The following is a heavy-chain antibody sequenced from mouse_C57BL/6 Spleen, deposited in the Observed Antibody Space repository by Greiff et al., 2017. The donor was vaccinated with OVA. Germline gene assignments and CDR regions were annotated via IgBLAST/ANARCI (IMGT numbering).Heavy chain of an antibody. J-gene: IGHJ4*01. CDR2: IWSGEST. Sequence: QVQLKESGPGLVQPSQSLSITCTVSGFSLTSYGVHWVRQSPGKGLEWLGVIWSGESTDYNAAFISRLSISKDNSKSQVFFKMNSLQADDTAIDYCDVCDYYAMDYWGQGTSVTVSS. CDR1: GFSLTSYG. V-gene: IGHV2-2*01. CDR3: DVCDYYAMDY.